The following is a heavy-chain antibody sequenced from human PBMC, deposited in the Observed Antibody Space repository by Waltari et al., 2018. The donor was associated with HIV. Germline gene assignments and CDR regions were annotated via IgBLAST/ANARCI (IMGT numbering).Heavy chain of an antibody. CDR1: EFTFSTHP. D-gene: IGHD6-13*01. J-gene: IGHJ4*02. CDR3: ARGAIAAAGTI. V-gene: IGHV3-30*01. CDR2: IAYDGSHK. Sequence: QVQLVESGGGVVQPGRSLRLSCAASEFTFSTHPMHWVRPAPGKGLEWVAVIAYDGSHKFYADSVKGRFTISKDKSKNTLYLQMNSLRPEDTAVYYCARGAIAAAGTIWGQGTLVTVSS.